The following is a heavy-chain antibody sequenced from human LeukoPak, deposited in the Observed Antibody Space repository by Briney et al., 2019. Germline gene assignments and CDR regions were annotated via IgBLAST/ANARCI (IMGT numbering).Heavy chain of an antibody. CDR1: GFTFANAW. V-gene: IGHV3-15*01. Sequence: GGSLRLSCAVSGFTFANAWMTWVRQAPGKGLEWVGRIKRKNDGGATDYATPVKGRFTISRDDSINTLYLQMNSLKTEDTAVYYCSSSGSRWDYFGYWGQGALVTVSS. CDR2: IKRKNDGGAT. CDR3: SSSGSRWDYFGY. J-gene: IGHJ4*02. D-gene: IGHD6-13*01.